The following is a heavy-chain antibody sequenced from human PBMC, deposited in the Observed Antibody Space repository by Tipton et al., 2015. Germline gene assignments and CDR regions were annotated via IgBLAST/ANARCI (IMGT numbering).Heavy chain of an antibody. CDR1: GFSFVDHA. Sequence: SLRLSCSASGFSFVDHAMSWVRQAPGKGLEWVGYIRSKAYGETTEYAASLKGRFSISRDDSKSITYLQMDSLQTEDTAIYYCAREGDDYGDIDSWGQGTLVIVSS. CDR3: AREGDDYGDIDS. V-gene: IGHV3-49*04. J-gene: IGHJ5*01. CDR2: IRSKAYGETT. D-gene: IGHD4-17*01.